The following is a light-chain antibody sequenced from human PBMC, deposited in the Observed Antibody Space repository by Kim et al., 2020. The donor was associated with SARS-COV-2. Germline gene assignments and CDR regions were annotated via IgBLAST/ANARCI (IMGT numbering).Light chain of an antibody. CDR3: QHRATWPLT. Sequence: SPGERVTLTCRANRGVANYLVGYQQKPGQAPRLLISDASNRATGIPARFSGSGSGTDFTLTISSLEPEDFAVYYCQHRATWPLTFGGGTKVEIK. V-gene: IGKV3-11*01. CDR1: RGVANY. CDR2: DAS. J-gene: IGKJ4*01.